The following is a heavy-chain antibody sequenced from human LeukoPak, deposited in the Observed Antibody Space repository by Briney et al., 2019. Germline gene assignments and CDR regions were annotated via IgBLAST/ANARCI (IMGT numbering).Heavy chain of an antibody. CDR2: ISHTGRS. CDR1: RGSVSGYY. V-gene: IGHV4-34*01. Sequence: PSETLSLTCAIYRGSVSGYYWSWIRQSPGKGLEWIGEISHTGRSKNNPSLKSRVTISVDTSKNQFSLKLSSVTVADTAVYYCARRTMGDDCSSTSCYDYYYMVVWGKGTTVTVSS. D-gene: IGHD2-2*01. J-gene: IGHJ6*03. CDR3: ARRTMGDDCSSTSCYDYYYMVV.